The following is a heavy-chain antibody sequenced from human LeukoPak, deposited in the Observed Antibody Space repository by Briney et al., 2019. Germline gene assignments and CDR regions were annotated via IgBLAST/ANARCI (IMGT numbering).Heavy chain of an antibody. CDR3: ARALPRGLYYGMDV. CDR1: GFTFSGSA. J-gene: IGHJ6*02. V-gene: IGHV3-23*01. D-gene: IGHD3-16*01. CDR2: ISHSGATT. Sequence: PGGSLRLSCAASGFTFSGSAMSWVRQAPGKGLEWVSAISHSGATTYYADSVRGRFTISRDNSKNTLYLQMNSLRAEDTAIYHCARALPRGLYYGMDVWGQGTTVTVSS.